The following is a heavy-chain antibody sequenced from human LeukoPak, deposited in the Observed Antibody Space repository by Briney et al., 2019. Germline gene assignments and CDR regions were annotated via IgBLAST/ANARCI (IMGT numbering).Heavy chain of an antibody. J-gene: IGHJ4*02. CDR3: ARTTVTKNFVDY. CDR1: GGSISSSSYY. Sequence: NPSETLSLTCTVSGGSISSSSYYWGWIRQPPGKGLEWIGSIYYRGSTYYNPSLKSRVTISVDTSKNQFSLKLSSVTAADTAVYYCARTTVTKNFVDYWGQGTLVTVSS. CDR2: IYYRGST. D-gene: IGHD4-17*01. V-gene: IGHV4-39*01.